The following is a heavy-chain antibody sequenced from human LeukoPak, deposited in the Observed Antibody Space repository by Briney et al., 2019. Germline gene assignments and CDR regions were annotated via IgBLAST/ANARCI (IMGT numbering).Heavy chain of an antibody. CDR1: GYTFTSYW. CDR2: IYPGDSEI. CDR3: ARLDVSGAYYVDY. D-gene: IGHD3-22*01. Sequence: GESLKISCKGSGYTFTSYWIGWVRQMPGKGLEWMGIIYPGDSEIIYSPSFQGQVTISADKSITTAYLQWSSLKASDSAMYYCARLDVSGAYYVDYWGQGTLVAVSS. J-gene: IGHJ4*02. V-gene: IGHV5-51*01.